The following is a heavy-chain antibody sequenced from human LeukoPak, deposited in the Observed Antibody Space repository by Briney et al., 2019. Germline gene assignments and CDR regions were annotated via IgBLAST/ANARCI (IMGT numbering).Heavy chain of an antibody. CDR3: AKDSGIAVAGTLRAFDI. Sequence: GGSLRLSCAASGFTFSSYNMNWVRQAPGKWLEWVSSISRSSIYIYYADSVKGRFTISRDNAENSLYLQMNSLRAEDTAVYYSAKDSGIAVAGTLRAFDIWGQGTMVTVSS. CDR1: GFTFSSYN. V-gene: IGHV3-21*01. D-gene: IGHD6-19*01. J-gene: IGHJ3*02. CDR2: ISRSSIYI.